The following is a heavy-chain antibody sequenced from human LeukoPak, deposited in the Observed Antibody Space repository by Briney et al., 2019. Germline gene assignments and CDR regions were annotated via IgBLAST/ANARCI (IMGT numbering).Heavy chain of an antibody. J-gene: IGHJ4*02. CDR3: ARGPLPDY. V-gene: IGHV3-21*01. CDR1: GFTFSSYS. Sequence: GGSLRLSCAASGFTFSSYSMNWVRQAPGKGLEWVSSISSSSSSIYYADSVKGRFTISRDNAKNSLYLQMNGLRAEDTAVYYCARGPLPDYWGQGTLVTVSS. CDR2: ISSSSSSI.